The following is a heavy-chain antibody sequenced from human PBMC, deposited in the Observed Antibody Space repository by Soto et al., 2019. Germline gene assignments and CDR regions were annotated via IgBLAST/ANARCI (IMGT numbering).Heavy chain of an antibody. V-gene: IGHV3-21*01. J-gene: IGHJ6*02. Sequence: EVQLVESGGGLVKPGGSLRLSCAASGFTFSSYSMNWVRQAPGKGLEWVSSISSSSSYIYYADSVKGRFTISRDNAKNSRYRQRNSLRAEDTAVDYCARDGKWLRTSDYGMDVRVQGTTVTVSS. CDR1: GFTFSSYS. CDR3: ARDGKWLRTSDYGMDV. CDR2: ISSSSSYI. D-gene: IGHD5-12*01.